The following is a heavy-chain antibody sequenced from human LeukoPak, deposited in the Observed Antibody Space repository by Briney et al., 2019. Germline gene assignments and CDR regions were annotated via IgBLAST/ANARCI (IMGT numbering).Heavy chain of an antibody. V-gene: IGHV3-23*01. D-gene: IGHD6-6*01. CDR3: AKGLIEYGSSGLIFDY. Sequence: RPGGSLRLSCAASGFTFSSYAMSWVRQAPGKGLEWVSAISGSGGSTYYADSVRGRFTISRANSKNTLYLQMNSLRAEDTAVYYCAKGLIEYGSSGLIFDYWGQGTLVTVSS. CDR2: ISGSGGST. J-gene: IGHJ4*02. CDR1: GFTFSSYA.